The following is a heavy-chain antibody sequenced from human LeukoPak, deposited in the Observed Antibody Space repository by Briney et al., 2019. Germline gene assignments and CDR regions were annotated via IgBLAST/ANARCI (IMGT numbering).Heavy chain of an antibody. D-gene: IGHD3-22*01. V-gene: IGHV3-48*04. CDR3: ARAAHYYDSGGFLPEAFDV. Sequence: GGSLRLSCAASGFTFSSYWMSRVRQAPGKGLEWVSYITSTSSTIYYADSVKGRFTISRDNARNSLYLQMNSLRAEDTAVYYCARAAHYYDSGGFLPEAFDVWGQGTMVTVSS. J-gene: IGHJ3*01. CDR2: ITSTSSTI. CDR1: GFTFSSYW.